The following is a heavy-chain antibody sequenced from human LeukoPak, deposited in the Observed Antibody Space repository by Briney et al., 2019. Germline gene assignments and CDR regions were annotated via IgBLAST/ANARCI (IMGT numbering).Heavy chain of an antibody. V-gene: IGHV4-59*08. CDR2: IYYSGST. CDR3: ARHVMGAPDY. Sequence: PSETLSLTCTVSGGSISSYYWSWIRQPPGKGREWIGYIYYSGSTNYNPSLKSRVTISVDTSKNQCSLKLSPVTAADTAVYYCARHVMGAPDYWGQGTLVTVSS. CDR1: GGSISSYY. D-gene: IGHD1-26*01. J-gene: IGHJ4*02.